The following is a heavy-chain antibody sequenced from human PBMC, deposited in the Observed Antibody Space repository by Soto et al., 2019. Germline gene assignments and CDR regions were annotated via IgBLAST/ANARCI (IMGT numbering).Heavy chain of an antibody. CDR3: ARGITSRLVFYDFYVDV. CDR1: GYTFTDYY. CDR2: INPTNSGT. V-gene: IGHV1-2*02. J-gene: IGHJ6*03. Sequence: QVQLVQSGAEVKKPGASVKVSCKASGYTFTDYYIHWVRQAPGQGLQWLGWINPTNSGTSYARSFQRRVTVTRDTSISAAYMELSSLRSDDTVVYYCARGITSRLVFYDFYVDVWGFAPTVTVSS.